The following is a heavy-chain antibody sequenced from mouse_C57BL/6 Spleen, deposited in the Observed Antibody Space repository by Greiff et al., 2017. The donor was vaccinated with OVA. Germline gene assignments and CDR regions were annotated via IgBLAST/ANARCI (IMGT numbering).Heavy chain of an antibody. Sequence: EVKVVESGAELVRPGASVKLSCTASGFNIKDDYMHWVKQRPEQGLEWIGWIDPENGDTEYASKFQGKATITADTSSNTAYLQLSSLTSEDTAVYYCLYGNYDYWGQGTTLTVSS. CDR2: IDPENGDT. J-gene: IGHJ2*01. CDR1: GFNIKDDY. D-gene: IGHD2-1*01. V-gene: IGHV14-4*01. CDR3: LYGNYDY.